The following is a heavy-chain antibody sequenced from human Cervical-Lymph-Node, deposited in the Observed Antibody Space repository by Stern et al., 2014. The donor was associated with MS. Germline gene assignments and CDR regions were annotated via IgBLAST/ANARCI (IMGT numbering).Heavy chain of an antibody. J-gene: IGHJ4*02. D-gene: IGHD3-3*01. CDR1: GGSISSGGYY. CDR2: IYYSGAT. V-gene: IGHV4-31*03. CDR3: ARVAYDFWSGYYPFDY. Sequence: QVQLQESGPGLVKPSQTLSLTCTVSGGSISSGGYYWSWIRQHPGKGLVGIGYIYYSGATFYNPSLKSRLTISVDTSKNQFSLKLSSVTAADTAVYYCARVAYDFWSGYYPFDYWGQGTLVTVSS.